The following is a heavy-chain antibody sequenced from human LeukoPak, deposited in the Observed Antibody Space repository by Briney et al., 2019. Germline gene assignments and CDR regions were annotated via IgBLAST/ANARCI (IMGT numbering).Heavy chain of an antibody. V-gene: IGHV3-9*03. Sequence: GGSLRLSCAASGFAFDDYAMHWVRQAPGKGLEWVSGISWNSGSIGYADSVKGRFTISRDNAKNSLYLQMNSLRAEDMALYYCAKGITKTTGTPVDYWGQGTLVTVSS. J-gene: IGHJ4*02. CDR1: GFAFDDYA. D-gene: IGHD1-1*01. CDR2: ISWNSGSI. CDR3: AKGITKTTGTPVDY.